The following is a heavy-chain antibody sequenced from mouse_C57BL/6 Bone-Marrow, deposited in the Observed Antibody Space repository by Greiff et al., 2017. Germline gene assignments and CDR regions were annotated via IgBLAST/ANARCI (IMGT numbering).Heavy chain of an antibody. CDR3: ARDYYDYGFAY. CDR1: GYSFTGYF. J-gene: IGHJ3*01. D-gene: IGHD2-4*01. Sequence: EVQLKESGPELVKPGDSVKISCKASGYSFTGYFMNWVMQSHGKSLEWIGRINPYNGDTFYNQKFKGKATLTVDKSSSTAHMEIRSLTSEDSAVYYCARDYYDYGFAYWGQGTLVTVSA. V-gene: IGHV1-20*01. CDR2: INPYNGDT.